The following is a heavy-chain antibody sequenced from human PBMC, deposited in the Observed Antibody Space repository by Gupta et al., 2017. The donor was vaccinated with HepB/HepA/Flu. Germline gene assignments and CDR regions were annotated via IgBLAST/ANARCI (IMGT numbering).Heavy chain of an antibody. CDR2: IIPILGIA. D-gene: IGHD3-22*01. Sequence: QVQLVQSGAEVKKPGSSVKVSCKASGGTFSSYAISWVRQAPGQGLEWMGRIIPILGIANYAQKFQGRVTITADKSTSTAYMELSSLRSEDTAVYYCARGVHYDSSGYYHYYYGMDVWGQGTTVTVSS. J-gene: IGHJ6*02. CDR1: GGTFSSYA. CDR3: ARGVHYDSSGYYHYYYGMDV. V-gene: IGHV1-69*04.